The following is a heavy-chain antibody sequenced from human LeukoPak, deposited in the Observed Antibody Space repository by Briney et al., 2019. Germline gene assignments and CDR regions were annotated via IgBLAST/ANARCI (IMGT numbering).Heavy chain of an antibody. Sequence: GGSLRLSCAASGFTFSSYAMSWVRQAPGKGLEWVSAISGSGGSTYYADSVKGRFTISRDNSKNTLYLQMNSLRAEDTAVYYCAKDLDSSGYFAGDFDYWGQGTLVTVSS. D-gene: IGHD3-22*01. V-gene: IGHV3-23*01. CDR1: GFTFSSYA. CDR3: AKDLDSSGYFAGDFDY. CDR2: ISGSGGST. J-gene: IGHJ4*02.